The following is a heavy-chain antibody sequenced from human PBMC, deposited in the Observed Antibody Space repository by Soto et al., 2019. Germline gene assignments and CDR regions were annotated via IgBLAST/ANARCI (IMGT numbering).Heavy chain of an antibody. CDR1: GFTFSTYA. V-gene: IGHV3-23*01. CDR2: VSASGLNT. CDR3: ANDRPRRSSGYCFDY. D-gene: IGHD1-26*01. Sequence: EVQLLESGGKLVQPGGSLTLSCAASGFTFSTYAMSWVRQAPGKGLEWVSGVSASGLNTDYADPVKGRFYISRDNSKNTLSLHMNSLRAQDSALYYCANDRPRRSSGYCFDYWGQGTPVTVSS. J-gene: IGHJ4*02.